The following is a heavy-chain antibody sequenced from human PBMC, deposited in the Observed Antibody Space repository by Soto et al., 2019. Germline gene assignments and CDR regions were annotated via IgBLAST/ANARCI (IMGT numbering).Heavy chain of an antibody. CDR3: ARNGRYCTNGVCYPTSDY. CDR1: GVTFSSYG. CDR2: ISYDGSNK. D-gene: IGHD2-8*01. Sequence: PGGSLRLSCAASGVTFSSYGMHWVRQAPGKGLGWVAVISYDGSNKYYADSVKGRFTISRDNSKNTLYLQMNSLRAEDTAVYYCARNGRYCTNGVCYPTSDYWGQGTLVTVSS. V-gene: IGHV3-30*03. J-gene: IGHJ4*02.